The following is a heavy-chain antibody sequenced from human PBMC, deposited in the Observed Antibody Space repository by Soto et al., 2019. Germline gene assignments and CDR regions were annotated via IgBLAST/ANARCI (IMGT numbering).Heavy chain of an antibody. J-gene: IGHJ4*02. D-gene: IGHD1-1*01. CDR1: GYTFTSYG. CDR2: ISAQNGNT. V-gene: IGHV1-18*01. Sequence: QVNRVQSGAEVKKPGASVKVSCKGSGYTFTSYGITWVRQAPGQGLEWMGWISAQNGNTDYAQKLQGRVTVTRDTSPSTAYMELRSLRLEDTAVYYCARGGYGDYWGQGALVTVSS. CDR3: ARGGYGDY.